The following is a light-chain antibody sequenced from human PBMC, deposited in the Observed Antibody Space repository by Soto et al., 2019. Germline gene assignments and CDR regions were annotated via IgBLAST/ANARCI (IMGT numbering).Light chain of an antibody. CDR2: GNN. CDR3: QSYDTSLSGWV. J-gene: IGLJ3*02. Sequence: QSVLTQPPSVSGAPGQRVTISCSGSNSNIGAGYDVQWYQQFPGTAPKLVIHGNNNRPSGVPDRISGSKSGTSASLAITGLQAEDEAEYYCQSYDTSLSGWVFGGGTQLTVL. V-gene: IGLV1-40*01. CDR1: NSNIGAGYD.